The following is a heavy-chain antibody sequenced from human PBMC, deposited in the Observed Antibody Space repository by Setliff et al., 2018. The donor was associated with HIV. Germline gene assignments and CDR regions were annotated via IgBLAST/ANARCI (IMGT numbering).Heavy chain of an antibody. J-gene: IGHJ4*02. CDR3: AGGPGTTSIDY. CDR1: GGSFSAYY. Sequence: PSETLSLTCAVYGGSFSAYYWTWIRQPPGKGLEWIGEISHGGSTSYNPSLKSRVTISLDTSKNQFSLNLTSVTAADTAVYYCAGGPGTTSIDYWAQGTLVTVSS. CDR2: ISHGGST. V-gene: IGHV4-34*01. D-gene: IGHD1-26*01.